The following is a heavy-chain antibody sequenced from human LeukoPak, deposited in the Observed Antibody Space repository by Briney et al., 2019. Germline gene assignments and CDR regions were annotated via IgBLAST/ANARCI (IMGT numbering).Heavy chain of an antibody. Sequence: SETLSLTCTVSGYSISSGYYWGWIRQPPGKGLEWIGSIYHSGSTYYNPSLKSRVTISVDTSKNQFSLKLSSVTAADTAVYYCARVFGDGYKRSWFDPWGQGTLVTVSS. J-gene: IGHJ5*02. V-gene: IGHV4-38-2*02. CDR2: IYHSGST. D-gene: IGHD5-24*01. CDR3: ARVFGDGYKRSWFDP. CDR1: GYSISSGYY.